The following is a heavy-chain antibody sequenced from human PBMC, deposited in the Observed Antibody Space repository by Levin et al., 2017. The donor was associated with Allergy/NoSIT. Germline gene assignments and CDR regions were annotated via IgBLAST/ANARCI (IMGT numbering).Heavy chain of an antibody. CDR2: IHYSGST. J-gene: IGHJ4*02. CDR3: VRHLNSPYSGGLGY. CDR1: GGSINNYY. D-gene: IGHD1-26*01. V-gene: IGHV4-59*08. Sequence: SQTLSLTCTVSGGSINNYYWSWLRQTPERGLEWIGYIHYSGSTKYNPSLESRVTISVDTSKNQFSLKVTSVTASDTAVYYCVRHLNSPYSGGLGYRGQGTLVTVSS.